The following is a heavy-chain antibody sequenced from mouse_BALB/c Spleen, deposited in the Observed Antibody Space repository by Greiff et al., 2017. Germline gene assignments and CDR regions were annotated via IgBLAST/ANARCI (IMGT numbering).Heavy chain of an antibody. Sequence: VQLKESGPGLVKPSQSLSLTCTVTGYSITSDYAWNWIRQFPGNKLEWMGYISYSGSTSYNPSLKSRISITRDTTKNQFFLQLNSVTTEDTATYYCARSDGYVFFDYWGQGTTLTVSS. J-gene: IGHJ2*01. CDR2: ISYSGST. D-gene: IGHD1-2*01. V-gene: IGHV3-2*02. CDR1: GYSITSDYA. CDR3: ARSDGYVFFDY.